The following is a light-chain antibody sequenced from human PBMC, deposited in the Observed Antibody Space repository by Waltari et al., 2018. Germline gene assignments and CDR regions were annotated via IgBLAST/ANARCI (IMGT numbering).Light chain of an antibody. CDR1: QDINNY. V-gene: IGKV1-33*01. CDR3: QQYDNLYS. CDR2: GAS. J-gene: IGKJ2*03. Sequence: DIQMTQSPSSLSASVGDRVTITCRASQDINNYLNWYQQKLGKAPKLLIYGASNLETGVPSRFSGSGSGTDFTLTISSLQPEDIATYYRQQYDNLYSFGQGTKLE.